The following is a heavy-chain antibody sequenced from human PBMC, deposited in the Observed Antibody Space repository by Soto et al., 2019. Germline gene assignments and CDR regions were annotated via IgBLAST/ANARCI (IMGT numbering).Heavy chain of an antibody. D-gene: IGHD2-2*01. V-gene: IGHV4-4*07. CDR2: ISTSGRT. CDR1: GGSINSDY. Sequence: QVQLQESGPGLVKPSETLSLTCSVSGGSINSDYWTWIRQSAGKGLEWIGRISTSGRTTYNPYLKSRVTMSIDTSRNQFSLTLISVTAADTALSYCARLHLPAPQGAFDIWGQGTMVTVSS. J-gene: IGHJ3*02. CDR3: ARLHLPAPQGAFDI.